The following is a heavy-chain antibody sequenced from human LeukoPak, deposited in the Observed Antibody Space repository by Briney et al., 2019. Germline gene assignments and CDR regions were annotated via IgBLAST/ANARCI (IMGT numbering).Heavy chain of an antibody. CDR3: ARHRLFDTTGYYYDSDY. V-gene: IGHV4-38-2*01. CDR2: IYYSGNT. D-gene: IGHD3-22*01. Sequence: SETLSLTCAVSGYPLSNGYYWGWIRPPPGKGLEWVGSIYYSGNTYDNPSLKSRVTISLDTSKNQFSLRRSSVTASDTAVYYCARHRLFDTTGYYYDSDYWGREPWSPSPQ. CDR1: GYPLSNGYY. J-gene: IGHJ4*02.